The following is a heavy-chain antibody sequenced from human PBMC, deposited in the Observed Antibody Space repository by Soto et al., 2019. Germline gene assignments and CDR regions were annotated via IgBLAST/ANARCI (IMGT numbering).Heavy chain of an antibody. CDR3: AREKLDHSDSSGWFRRSY. Sequence: PGGSLRLSCAASGFTFSSYSMNWVRQAPGKGLEWVSSISSSSSYIYYADSVKGRFTISRDNAKNSLYLQMNSLRAEDTAVYYCAREKLDHSDSSGWFRRSYWGKGTLVTVSS. V-gene: IGHV3-21*01. J-gene: IGHJ4*02. CDR1: GFTFSSYS. D-gene: IGHD6-19*01. CDR2: ISSSSSYI.